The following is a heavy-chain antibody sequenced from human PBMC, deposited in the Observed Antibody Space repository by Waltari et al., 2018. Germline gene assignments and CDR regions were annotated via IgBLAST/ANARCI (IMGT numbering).Heavy chain of an antibody. CDR1: GGSISSYY. D-gene: IGHD6-19*01. CDR3: AREGIAVAGNHDAFDI. CDR2: IYYSGST. Sequence: QVQLQESGPGLVKPSETLSLTCTVSGGSISSYYWSWIRQPPGKGLEWIGYIYYSGSTNYNPSLKSRVTISVDTSKNQFSLKLSSVTAADTAVYYCAREGIAVAGNHDAFDIWGQGTMVTVSS. V-gene: IGHV4-59*01. J-gene: IGHJ3*02.